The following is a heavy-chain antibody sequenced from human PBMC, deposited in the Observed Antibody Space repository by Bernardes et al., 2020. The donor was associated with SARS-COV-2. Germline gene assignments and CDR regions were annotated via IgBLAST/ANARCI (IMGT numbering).Heavy chain of an antibody. CDR1: GYTFTSYY. Sequence: ASVKVSCKASGYTFTSYYMHWVRQAPGQGLEWMGIINPSGGSTSYAQKFQGRVTMTRDTSTSTVYMELSSLRSEDTAVYYCARDAGITIFGVAPPGYYGMDVWGQGTTVTVS. D-gene: IGHD3-3*01. CDR3: ARDAGITIFGVAPPGYYGMDV. CDR2: INPSGGST. V-gene: IGHV1-46*03. J-gene: IGHJ6*02.